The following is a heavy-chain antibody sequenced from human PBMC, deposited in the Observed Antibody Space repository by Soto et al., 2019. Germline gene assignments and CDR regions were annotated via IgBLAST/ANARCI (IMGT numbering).Heavy chain of an antibody. Sequence: LRLSCAASGFTFSSDWMSWVRQAPGKGLEWVANIKQDGSEKYYVDSVKGRFTISRDNAKNSLYLQMNSLRAEDTAVYYCARDATPRYSSSWPDWGQGTLVTVSS. D-gene: IGHD6-13*01. J-gene: IGHJ4*02. V-gene: IGHV3-7*01. CDR1: GFTFSSDW. CDR3: ARDATPRYSSSWPD. CDR2: IKQDGSEK.